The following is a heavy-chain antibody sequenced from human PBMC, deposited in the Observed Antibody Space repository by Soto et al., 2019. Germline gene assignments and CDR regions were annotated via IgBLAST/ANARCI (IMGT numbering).Heavy chain of an antibody. V-gene: IGHV1-69*13. CDR1: GGTFSSYA. CDR3: ARDRIPGIVGATASFDY. J-gene: IGHJ4*02. CDR2: IIPIFGTA. Sequence: SVKVSCKASGGTFSSYAISWVRQAPGQGLEWMGGIIPIFGTANYAQKFQGRVTITADESTSTAYMELSSLRSEDTAVYYCARDRIPGIVGATASFDYWGQGNLVTVSS. D-gene: IGHD1-26*01.